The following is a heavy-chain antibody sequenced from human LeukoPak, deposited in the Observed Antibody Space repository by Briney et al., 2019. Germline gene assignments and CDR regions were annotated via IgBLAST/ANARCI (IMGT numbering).Heavy chain of an antibody. J-gene: IGHJ3*02. V-gene: IGHV3-21*06. CDR1: GLPFNTYT. CDR2: ISSASGFI. Sequence: PGGSLRLSCAASGLPFNTYTMNWVRQAPVKGLEWVSSISSASGFIHYADSVKGRFTTSRDNARSSVYLQMNSLRAEDTALYYCATDSTVWFSSLWRAFDNWGQGTMVTVSS. D-gene: IGHD6-19*01. CDR3: ATDSTVWFSSLWRAFDN.